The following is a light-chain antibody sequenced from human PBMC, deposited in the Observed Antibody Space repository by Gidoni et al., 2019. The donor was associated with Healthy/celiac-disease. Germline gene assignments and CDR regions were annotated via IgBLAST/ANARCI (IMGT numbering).Light chain of an antibody. V-gene: IGLV1-36*01. CDR2: YHD. CDR3: AAWDDSLNGWV. Sequence: QSVLPQPPSVSEATRQRATISCSGSSANIGNNAVNWYQQLPGKAPKLLIYYHDLLPSGVSDRFSGSKSGTSASLAISGLQSEDEADYYCAAWDDSLNGWVFGGGTKLTVL. J-gene: IGLJ3*02. CDR1: SANIGNNA.